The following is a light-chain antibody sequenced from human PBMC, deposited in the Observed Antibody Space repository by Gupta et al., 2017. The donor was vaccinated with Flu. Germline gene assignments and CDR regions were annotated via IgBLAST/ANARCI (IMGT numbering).Light chain of an antibody. CDR1: PSVSSN. V-gene: IGKV3-15*01. J-gene: IGKJ1*01. CDR2: GAS. CDR3: QQDMNWPRT. Sequence: EIVMTQSPATLSVSPGERATLSCWASPSVSSNLAWYQQKPGQGPRLLIHGASTRATGIPARFSGSGSGTEFTLTISSLQSEDFAVYYCQQDMNWPRTFGQWTRVEIK.